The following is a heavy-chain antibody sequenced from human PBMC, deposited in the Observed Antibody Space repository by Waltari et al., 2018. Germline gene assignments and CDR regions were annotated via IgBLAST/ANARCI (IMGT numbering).Heavy chain of an antibody. CDR3: ARGGYSASRGFFDY. J-gene: IGHJ4*02. Sequence: QLQLQESGPGLVKPSETLSLTCTVSGGSISSDSNYWGWIRKHKGKGLEWIGSIYYSGITYYNPSLKSRVTISVDPSKNQFSLKLSSVTAADTAVYYCARGGYSASRGFFDYWGQGTLVTVSS. CDR2: IYYSGIT. V-gene: IGHV4-39*01. CDR1: GGSISSDSNY. D-gene: IGHD1-26*01.